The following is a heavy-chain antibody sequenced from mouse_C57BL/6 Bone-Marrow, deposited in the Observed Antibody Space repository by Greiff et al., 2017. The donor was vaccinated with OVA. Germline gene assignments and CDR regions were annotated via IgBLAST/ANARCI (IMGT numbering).Heavy chain of an antibody. CDR2: IYPRSGNT. D-gene: IGHD1-3*01. Sequence: QVHVKQSGAELARPGASVKLSCKASGYTFTSYGISWVKQRTGQGLEWIGEIYPRSGNTYYNEKFKGKATLTADKSSSTAYMELRSLTSEDSAVYFCARRCKGFFDYWGQGTTLTVSS. J-gene: IGHJ2*01. CDR1: GYTFTSYG. CDR3: ARRCKGFFDY. V-gene: IGHV1-81*01.